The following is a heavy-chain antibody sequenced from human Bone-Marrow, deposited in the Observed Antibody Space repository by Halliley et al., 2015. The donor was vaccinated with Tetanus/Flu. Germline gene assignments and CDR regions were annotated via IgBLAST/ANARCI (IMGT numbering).Heavy chain of an antibody. CDR2: IFSSGTV. Sequence: LEWIGSIFSSGTVYYNPSLKSRVTISVDPSKNQLSLKLPSVIAADTSVYYCARQGAQAGIGNWGQGTLVTVSS. D-gene: IGHD6-25*01. J-gene: IGHJ4*02. V-gene: IGHV4-39*01. CDR3: ARQGAQAGIGN.